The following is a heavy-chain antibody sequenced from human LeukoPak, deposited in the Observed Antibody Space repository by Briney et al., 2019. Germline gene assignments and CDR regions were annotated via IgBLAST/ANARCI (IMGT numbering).Heavy chain of an antibody. V-gene: IGHV4-59*12. Sequence: SETLSLTCTVSGGSISSYYWSWIRQPPGKGLEWIGYIYYSGSTNYNPSLKSRVTISVDTSKNQFSLKLSSVTAADTAVYYCARDGPARGGRYYYDSSGPEYYFDYWGQGTLVTVSS. CDR1: GGSISSYY. CDR3: ARDGPARGGRYYYDSSGPEYYFDY. CDR2: IYYSGST. J-gene: IGHJ4*02. D-gene: IGHD3-22*01.